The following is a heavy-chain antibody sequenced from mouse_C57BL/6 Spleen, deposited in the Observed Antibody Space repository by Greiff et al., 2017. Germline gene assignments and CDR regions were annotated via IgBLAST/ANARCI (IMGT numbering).Heavy chain of an antibody. V-gene: IGHV2-2*01. CDR1: GFSLTSYC. J-gene: IGHJ4*01. Sequence: QVQLQQSGPGLMQPSQSLSITCTVSGFSLTSYCVHWVRQSPGKGLEWLGVIWSGGSTDYNAAFISSLSTSKDNSKCQGFFRMNSVQADDSAIYNWAPPPNELDDWGQGTLVTVSS. CDR3: APPPNELDD. CDR2: IWSGGST.